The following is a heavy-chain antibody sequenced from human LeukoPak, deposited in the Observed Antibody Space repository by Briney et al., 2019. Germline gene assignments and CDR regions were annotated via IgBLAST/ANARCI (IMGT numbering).Heavy chain of an antibody. J-gene: IGHJ6*02. CDR2: IYYSGST. Sequence: SETLSLTCTVSGGSISSYYWSWIRQPPGKGLEWIGYIYYSGSTNYNPSLKSRVTISVDTSKNQFSLKLSSVTAADTAVYYCASTVARGPYYYYGMDVWGQGTTVTVSS. CDR3: ASTVARGPYYYYGMDV. V-gene: IGHV4-59*01. D-gene: IGHD4-23*01. CDR1: GGSISSYY.